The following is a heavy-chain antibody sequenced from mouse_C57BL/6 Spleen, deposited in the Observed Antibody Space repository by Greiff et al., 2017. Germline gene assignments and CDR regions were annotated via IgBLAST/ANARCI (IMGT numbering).Heavy chain of an antibody. Sequence: QVQLQQPGAELVKPGASVTLSCKASGYTFTRYWMPWVKQRPGQGLEWIGMIHPNRGSTNYNEKFKSKATLTVDKSSSTAYMQLSSLTSEDSAVYYCARSAAQATTFAYWGQGTLVTVSA. V-gene: IGHV1-64*01. CDR3: ARSAAQATTFAY. CDR1: GYTFTRYW. CDR2: IHPNRGST. J-gene: IGHJ3*01. D-gene: IGHD3-2*02.